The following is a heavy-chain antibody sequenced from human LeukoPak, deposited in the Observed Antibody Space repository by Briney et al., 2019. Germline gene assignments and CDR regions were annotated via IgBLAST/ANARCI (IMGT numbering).Heavy chain of an antibody. D-gene: IGHD2-2*01. CDR2: IYHSGST. Sequence: KPSETLSLTCAVSGYSLSSGYNWGWIRPPPGKGLEWIGIIYHSGSTYYNPSHNSRVTISVDTSKTQFSLKLSSLTAADTAVYYCARGEVVVVPAAIRFDPWGQGTLVTVSS. V-gene: IGHV4-38-2*01. J-gene: IGHJ5*02. CDR3: ARGEVVVVPAAIRFDP. CDR1: GYSLSSGYN.